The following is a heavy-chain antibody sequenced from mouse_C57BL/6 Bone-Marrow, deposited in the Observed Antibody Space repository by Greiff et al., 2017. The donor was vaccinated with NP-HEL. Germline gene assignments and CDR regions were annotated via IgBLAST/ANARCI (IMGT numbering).Heavy chain of an antibody. CDR1: GYTFTSYW. J-gene: IGHJ1*03. CDR2: IDPSDSET. V-gene: IGHV1-52*01. D-gene: IGHD2-2*01. CDR3: ARDRFGYDRLDYFWYFDV. Sequence: QVQLQQPGAELVRPGSSVKLSCKASGYTFTSYWMHWVKQRPIQGLEWIGNIDPSDSETHYNQKFKDKATLTVDKSSSTAYMQLSSLTSEDSAVYYCARDRFGYDRLDYFWYFDVWGTGTTVTVSS.